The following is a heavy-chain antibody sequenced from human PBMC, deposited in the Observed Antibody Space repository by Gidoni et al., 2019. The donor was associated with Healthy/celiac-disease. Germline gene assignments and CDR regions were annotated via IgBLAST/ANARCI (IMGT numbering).Heavy chain of an antibody. CDR1: GYTFTSYY. D-gene: IGHD2-15*01. CDR2: IDPSGGST. Sequence: QVQLVQSGAEVKKPGASVKVSCKASGYTFTSYYMHWVRQAPGQGLEWMGIIDPSGGSTSYAQKFQGRVTMTRDTSTSTVYMELSSLRSEDTAVYYCARASIVVVVAATPTDAFDIWGQGTMVTVSS. CDR3: ARASIVVVVAATPTDAFDI. V-gene: IGHV1-46*01. J-gene: IGHJ3*02.